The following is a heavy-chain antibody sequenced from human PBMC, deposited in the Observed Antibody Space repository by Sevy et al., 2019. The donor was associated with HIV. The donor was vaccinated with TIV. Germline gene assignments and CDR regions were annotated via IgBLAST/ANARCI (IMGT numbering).Heavy chain of an antibody. Sequence: GGSLRLSCAASGFIFSNYNMNWVRQAPGKGLEWVASISSGSSFTYYADSVKGRFAVSRDNSKISLSLQMNTVRAADTAFYYCAGATDPRYCSGTSCYTGALDLWGQGALVTVSS. J-gene: IGHJ4*02. CDR2: ISSGSSFT. V-gene: IGHV3-21*04. CDR3: AGATDPRYCSGTSCYTGALDL. D-gene: IGHD2-2*02. CDR1: GFIFSNYN.